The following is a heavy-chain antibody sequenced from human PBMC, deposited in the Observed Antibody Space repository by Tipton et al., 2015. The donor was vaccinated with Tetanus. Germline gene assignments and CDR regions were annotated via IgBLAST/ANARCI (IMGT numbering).Heavy chain of an antibody. Sequence: GLVKPSQTLSLTCTASGGSISSGGFFWNWLRQSPGKGLEWIGYVYYSGDTYYNPSLKSRVTISVDTSKNQFSLDLYSVTAADTAVYFCARVSRRNFYFDYWGPGAQVTVSS. CDR3: ARVSRRNFYFDY. V-gene: IGHV4-31*03. D-gene: IGHD2/OR15-2a*01. CDR1: GGSISSGGFF. CDR2: VYYSGDT. J-gene: IGHJ4*02.